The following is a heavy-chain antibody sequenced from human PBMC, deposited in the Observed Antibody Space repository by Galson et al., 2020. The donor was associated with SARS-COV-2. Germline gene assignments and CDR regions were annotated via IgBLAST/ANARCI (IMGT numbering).Heavy chain of an antibody. CDR3: ATDRGYGSGSPAVFDY. Sequence: GESLKLSCAASGFTLSNSAMRSVRQAPGNGLDWVSAISGSAGSTYYADSLKGRFTISRDNSKNTLYLQMNSLRAEDTALYYCATDRGYGSGSPAVFDYWGQGTLGTVSS. CDR2: ISGSAGST. V-gene: IGHV3-23*01. CDR1: GFTLSNSA. J-gene: IGHJ4*02. D-gene: IGHD3-10*01.